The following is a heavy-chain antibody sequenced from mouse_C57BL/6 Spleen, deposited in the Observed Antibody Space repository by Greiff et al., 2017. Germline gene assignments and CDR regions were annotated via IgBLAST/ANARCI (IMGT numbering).Heavy chain of an antibody. CDR2: ISGGGGNT. CDR1: GFTFSSYT. Sequence: EVQLVESGGGLVKPGGSLKLSCAASGFTFSSYTMSWVRQTPEKRLAWVATISGGGGNTSYPDSVKGRFTISRDNAKNTLYLQMSSLRSEDTALYYCARREDYSNPPWFAYWGQGTLVTVSA. D-gene: IGHD2-5*01. V-gene: IGHV5-9*01. CDR3: ARREDYSNPPWFAY. J-gene: IGHJ3*01.